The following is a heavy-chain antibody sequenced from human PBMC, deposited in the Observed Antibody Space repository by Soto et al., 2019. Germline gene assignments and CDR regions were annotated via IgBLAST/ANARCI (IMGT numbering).Heavy chain of an antibody. V-gene: IGHV3-33*01. Sequence: PGGALRLSCAASGFTFSSYGMHWVRQAPGKGLEWVAVIWYDGSNKYYADSVKGRFTISRDNSKNTLYLQMNSLRAEETAVYYCARDNVSLVVVASTILGDAFDIWGQGTMVPVSS. D-gene: IGHD2-15*01. J-gene: IGHJ3*02. CDR1: GFTFSSYG. CDR2: IWYDGSNK. CDR3: ARDNVSLVVVASTILGDAFDI.